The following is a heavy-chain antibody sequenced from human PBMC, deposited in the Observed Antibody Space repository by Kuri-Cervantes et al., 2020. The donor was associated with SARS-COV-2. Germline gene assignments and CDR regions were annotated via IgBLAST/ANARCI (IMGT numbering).Heavy chain of an antibody. V-gene: IGHV3-23*03. J-gene: IGHJ4*02. Sequence: GGSLRLSCAASGFTFSSYAMSWVRQAPGKGLEWVSVIYSGGSSTYYADSVKGRFTISRDKSKNTLYLQMNSLRAEDTAVYYCAKDQDYYDSSGQFDYWGQGTLVTVSS. CDR3: AKDQDYYDSSGQFDY. CDR1: GFTFSSYA. D-gene: IGHD3-22*01. CDR2: IYSGGSST.